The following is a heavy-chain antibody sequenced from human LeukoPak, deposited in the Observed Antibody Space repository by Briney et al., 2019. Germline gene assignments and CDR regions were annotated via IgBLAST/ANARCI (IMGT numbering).Heavy chain of an antibody. CDR2: INPNSGGT. V-gene: IGHV1-2*02. J-gene: IGHJ4*02. CDR3: ARDLSTLSTTYGSFFGY. D-gene: IGHD3-10*01. CDR1: GYTFTGHY. Sequence: GASVKVSCKASGYTFTGHYMHWVRQAPGQGLEWMGWINPNSGGTNYAQKFQGRVTMTRDTSISTAYMELSRLRSDDTAVYYCARDLSTLSTTYGSFFGYWGQGTLVTVSS.